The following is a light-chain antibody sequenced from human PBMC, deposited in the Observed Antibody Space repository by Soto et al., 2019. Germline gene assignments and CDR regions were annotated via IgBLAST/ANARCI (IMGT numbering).Light chain of an antibody. CDR2: DAS. V-gene: IGKV1-16*01. CDR1: QGITTY. Sequence: DIQMTQSPSSLSAAVGDRVTITCRASQGITTYLAWFQQKPGKAPKSLIYDASNLESGVPSRFSGSGSGTDFTLTINSLQPEDFATYFCQQYNASPPTFGGGTKVEIK. J-gene: IGKJ4*01. CDR3: QQYNASPPT.